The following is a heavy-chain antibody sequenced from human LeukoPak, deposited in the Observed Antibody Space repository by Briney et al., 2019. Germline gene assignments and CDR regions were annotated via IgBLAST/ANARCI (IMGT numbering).Heavy chain of an antibody. D-gene: IGHD6-13*01. V-gene: IGHV3-30*18. Sequence: PGGSLRLSCAASGFTLSSYGMHWVRQAPGKGLEWVAVISYDGSNKYYADSVKGRFTISRDNSKNTLYLQMNSLRAEDTAVYYCAKDRFSSSWYSHQFDYWGQGTLVTVSS. CDR3: AKDRFSSSWYSHQFDY. CDR2: ISYDGSNK. J-gene: IGHJ4*02. CDR1: GFTLSSYG.